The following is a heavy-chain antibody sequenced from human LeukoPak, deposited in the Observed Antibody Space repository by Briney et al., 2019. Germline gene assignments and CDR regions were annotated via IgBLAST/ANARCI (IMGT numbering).Heavy chain of an antibody. CDR2: IYHSGDT. Sequence: SETLSLTCTVSGDSISNGGSISNGGHYWSWIRQFPGKGLEWIGYIYHSGDTYYNPSLESRVTISVDTSENRFSLKLNSVTAADTAIYYCARDTRIEWLRFLDYWGQGILVTVSS. D-gene: IGHD5-12*01. CDR3: ARDTRIEWLRFLDY. CDR1: GDSISNGGSISNGGHY. V-gene: IGHV4-31*03. J-gene: IGHJ4*02.